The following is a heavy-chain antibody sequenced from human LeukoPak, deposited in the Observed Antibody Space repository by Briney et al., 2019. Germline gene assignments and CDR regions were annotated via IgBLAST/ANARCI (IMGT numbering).Heavy chain of an antibody. V-gene: IGHV3-30*02. J-gene: IGHJ4*02. CDR1: GFTFSSYG. CDR2: IRYDGSNK. CDR3: ATERYSSSWYDFDY. D-gene: IGHD6-13*01. Sequence: GGSLRLSCAASGFTFSSYGMHWVRQAPGKGLEWVAFIRYDGSNKYYADSVKGRFTISRDNSKNTLYLQMNSLRAEDTAVYYCATERYSSSWYDFDYWGQGTLVTVSS.